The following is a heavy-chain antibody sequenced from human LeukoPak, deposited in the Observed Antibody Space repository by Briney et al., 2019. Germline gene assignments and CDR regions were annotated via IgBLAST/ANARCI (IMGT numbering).Heavy chain of an antibody. J-gene: IGHJ4*02. CDR3: AKAMGSQTGFAYYFDY. Sequence: GGSLRVSCAASGFTFSSYAISWVRQAPGKGLEWVSAISGSGGSTYYADSVKGRFIISRDNSKNTLSLQMNSLRAEDTAVYYCAKAMGSQTGFAYYFDYWGQGTLVTVSS. CDR2: ISGSGGST. CDR1: GFTFSSYA. D-gene: IGHD3-9*01. V-gene: IGHV3-23*01.